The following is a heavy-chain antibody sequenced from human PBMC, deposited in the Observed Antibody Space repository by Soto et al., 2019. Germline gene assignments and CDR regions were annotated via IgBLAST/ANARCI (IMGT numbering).Heavy chain of an antibody. CDR2: ISAYNGNT. J-gene: IGHJ5*02. D-gene: IGHD3-22*01. V-gene: IGHV1-18*04. CDR3: ARLNSSGYYDWFDP. CDR1: GYTFTSYG. Sequence: ASVKVSCKASGYTFTSYGISWVRQAPGQGLVWMGWISAYNGNTNYAQKLQGRVTMTTDTSTSTAYMELRSLRSDDTAVYYCARLNSSGYYDWFDPWGQGTLVTVSS.